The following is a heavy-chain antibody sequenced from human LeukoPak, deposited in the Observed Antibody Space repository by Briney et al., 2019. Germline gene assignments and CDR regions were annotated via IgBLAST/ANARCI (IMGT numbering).Heavy chain of an antibody. CDR3: ATAVYSSGWLTPDYLGC. CDR1: GYTFTGYY. CDR2: INPNSGGT. V-gene: IGHV1-2*02. D-gene: IGHD6-19*01. Sequence: ASVKVSCKASGYTFTGYYMHWVRQAPGQGLEWMGWINPNSGGTNYAQKFQGRVTMTRDTSISTAYMELSRLRSDDTAVYYCATAVYSSGWLTPDYLGCWVQGTLVSVSS. J-gene: IGHJ4*02.